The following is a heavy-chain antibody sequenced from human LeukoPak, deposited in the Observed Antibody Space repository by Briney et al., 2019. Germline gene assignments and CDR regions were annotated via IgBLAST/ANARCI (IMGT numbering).Heavy chain of an antibody. CDR3: ARDRPLSTVVREFDY. D-gene: IGHD4-23*01. CDR1: GYTFTSYY. CDR2: INPSGGST. V-gene: IGHV1-46*01. Sequence: ASVKVSCKASGYTFTSYYMHWVRQAPGQGLEWMGIINPSGGSTSYAQKFQGRVTMTRDTSTSTVYMELSSLRSEDTAVYYCARDRPLSTVVREFDYWGQGTLVTVSS. J-gene: IGHJ4*02.